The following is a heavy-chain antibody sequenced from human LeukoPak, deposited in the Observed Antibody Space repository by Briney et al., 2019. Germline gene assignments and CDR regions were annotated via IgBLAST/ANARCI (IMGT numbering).Heavy chain of an antibody. CDR2: INSINGGT. J-gene: IGHJ6*03. V-gene: IGHV1-2*02. Sequence: GASVKDSCKASGYTLTGYHMHWVRQAPGQGLEGMGWINSINGGTNDAQKFQGRVIMTRDTSISTAYMALSRLRSDDTAVYYCARGFGRYYYDYYMDVWGKGATVTVCS. CDR1: GYTLTGYH. CDR3: ARGFGRYYYDYYMDV. D-gene: IGHD3-10*01.